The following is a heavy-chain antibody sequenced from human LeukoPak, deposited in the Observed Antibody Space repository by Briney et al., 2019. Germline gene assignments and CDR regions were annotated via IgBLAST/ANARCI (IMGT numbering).Heavy chain of an antibody. Sequence: SETLSLNCTVSGGSISSFFWSWIRQPAGKGLEWIGRIYTSGITNYNPSLKSRVTISVDTSKNQFSLKLSSVTAADTAVYYCAREGVKYYGSGSYYVVWAFDIWGQGTMVTVSS. J-gene: IGHJ3*02. CDR3: AREGVKYYGSGSYYVVWAFDI. D-gene: IGHD3-10*01. CDR1: GGSISSFF. CDR2: IYTSGIT. V-gene: IGHV4-4*07.